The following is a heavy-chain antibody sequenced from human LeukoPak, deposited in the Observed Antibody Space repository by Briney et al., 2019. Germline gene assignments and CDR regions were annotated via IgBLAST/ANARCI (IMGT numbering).Heavy chain of an antibody. CDR1: GFTVSSNY. D-gene: IGHD5-12*01. CDR2: IYSGGST. V-gene: IGHV3-66*01. CDR3: AREGRVSGYDFDC. Sequence: PGGSPRLSCAASGFTVSSNYMSWVRQAPGKGLEWVSVIYSGGSTYYADSVKGRFTISRDNAKNTLYLQMNSLRVEDTAVYYCAREGRVSGYDFDCWGQGTLVTVSS. J-gene: IGHJ4*02.